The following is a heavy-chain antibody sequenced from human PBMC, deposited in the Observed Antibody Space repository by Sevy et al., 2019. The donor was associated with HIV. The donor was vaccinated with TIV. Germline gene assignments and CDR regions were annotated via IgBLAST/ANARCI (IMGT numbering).Heavy chain of an antibody. D-gene: IGHD2-15*01. Sequence: GGSLRLSCAASGFTFSSYSMNWVRQAPGKGLEWVSSISSSSSYLYYADSVKGRFTISRDNAKNSLYLQMNSLRAEDTAVYYCARDSLNSKWYGVLDPWGQGTLVTVSS. V-gene: IGHV3-21*01. CDR2: ISSSSSYL. CDR3: ARDSLNSKWYGVLDP. J-gene: IGHJ5*02. CDR1: GFTFSSYS.